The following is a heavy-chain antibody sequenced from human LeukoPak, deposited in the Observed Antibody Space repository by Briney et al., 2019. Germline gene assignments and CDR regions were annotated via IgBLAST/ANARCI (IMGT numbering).Heavy chain of an antibody. Sequence: PSETLSPTCTVSGGSISSYYWSWIRQPAGKGLEWIGRIYTSGSTNYNPSLKSRVTMSVDTSKNQFSLKLSSVTAADTAVYYCARAIIAPRQVGDAFDIWGQGTMVTVSS. J-gene: IGHJ3*02. CDR3: ARAIIAPRQVGDAFDI. V-gene: IGHV4-4*07. CDR2: IYTSGST. CDR1: GGSISSYY. D-gene: IGHD1-26*01.